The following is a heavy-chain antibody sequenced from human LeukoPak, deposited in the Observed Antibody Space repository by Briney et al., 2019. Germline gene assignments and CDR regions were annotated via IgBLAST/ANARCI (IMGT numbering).Heavy chain of an antibody. Sequence: SETLSLTCAVYGGSFSGYYWSWIRQPPGKGLEWIGEINHSGSTNYNPSLKSRVTISVDTSKNQFSLKLSSVTAADTAVYYCARGRRYCSSTSCFPYYGMDVWGQGTTVTVSS. CDR3: ARGRRYCSSTSCFPYYGMDV. J-gene: IGHJ6*02. CDR1: GGSFSGYY. V-gene: IGHV4-34*01. CDR2: INHSGST. D-gene: IGHD2-2*01.